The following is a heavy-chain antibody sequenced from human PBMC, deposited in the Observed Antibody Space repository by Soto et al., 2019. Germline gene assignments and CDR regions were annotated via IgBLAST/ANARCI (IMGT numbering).Heavy chain of an antibody. CDR1: GASIRSYY. V-gene: IGHV4-4*08. J-gene: IGHJ6*02. Sequence: PSETLSLTCRVSGASIRSYYWHWIRQPPGKGLEWIGYVYTSDYTRYSSSLKSRVTISVDTSKSQFYLRLNSVTAADTAVYYCASSDGHPGDFFYYNGMDVWGQGTTVTVSS. D-gene: IGHD3-10*01. CDR2: VYTSDYT. CDR3: ASSDGHPGDFFYYNGMDV.